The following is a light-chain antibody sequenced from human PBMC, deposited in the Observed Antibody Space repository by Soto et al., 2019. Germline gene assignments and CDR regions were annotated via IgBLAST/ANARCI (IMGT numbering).Light chain of an antibody. Sequence: QSVLTQPPSVSAAPGQKVTISCSGGSSNIGNNYVSWYQQVAGTAPKLLIFDNNKRPSGIPDRFSGSKSGTSATLGIAGLQTGDAADYYCGTWDSSLSAVVFGGGTKLTVL. CDR2: DNN. J-gene: IGLJ2*01. CDR3: GTWDSSLSAVV. CDR1: SSNIGNNY. V-gene: IGLV1-51*01.